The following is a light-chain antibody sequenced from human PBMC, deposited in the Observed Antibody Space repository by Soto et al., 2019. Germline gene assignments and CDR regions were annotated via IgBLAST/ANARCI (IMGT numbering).Light chain of an antibody. J-gene: IGLJ1*01. CDR2: EVS. CDR3: SSYTNINTRACV. V-gene: IGLV2-14*01. CDR1: TSDVGGYIS. Sequence: QSALTQPASVSGSPGQSVTISCTGTTSDVGGYISVSWYQQHPGKAPKLMIYEVSNRPSGVSNRFSGSKSGDTASLTISGLQAEDEADYYCSSYTNINTRACVFGTGTKVTVL.